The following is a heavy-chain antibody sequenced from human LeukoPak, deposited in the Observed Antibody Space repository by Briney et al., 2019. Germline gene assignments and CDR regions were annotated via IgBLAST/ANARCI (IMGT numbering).Heavy chain of an antibody. Sequence: GGSLRLSCAASGFTVSSNYMSWVRQAPGKGLEWVSVIYSGGSTYYADSVKGRFTISRDNAKNSLYLQMTSLRAEDTAVYYCASYCSTTSCYAVDYWGQGTLVTVSS. J-gene: IGHJ4*02. CDR3: ASYCSTTSCYAVDY. D-gene: IGHD2-2*01. CDR2: IYSGGST. CDR1: GFTVSSNY. V-gene: IGHV3-53*01.